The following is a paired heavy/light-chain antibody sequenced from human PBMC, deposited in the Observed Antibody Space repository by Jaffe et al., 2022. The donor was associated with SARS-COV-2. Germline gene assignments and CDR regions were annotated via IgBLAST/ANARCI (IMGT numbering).Heavy chain of an antibody. J-gene: IGHJ5*02. CDR1: GFSFGYFS. D-gene: IGHD2-8*02. CDR3: ARDTGGDTSLFDP. Sequence: QMQLVESGGGVVQPGKSLRLSCAASGFSFGYFSMNWVRQAPGKTLEWVALISYDGTKTSFADSVKGRFAISRDNSKNTLYLHMNTLTTEDTAVYFCARDTGGDTSLFDPWGQGALVTVSS. V-gene: IGHV3-30*09. CDR2: ISYDGTKT.
Light chain of an antibody. CDR2: AAA. CDR1: QSIYSS. CDR3: QQSFSTPYT. V-gene: IGKV1-39*01. Sequence: DIQMTQSPSSLSASVGDRVTITCRASQSIYSSLNWYQQRPGNAPKILIYAAANLYSGVPSRFRGSASGTDFTLTISNLQPEDFATYFCQQSFSTPYTFGQGTKLEIK. J-gene: IGKJ2*01.